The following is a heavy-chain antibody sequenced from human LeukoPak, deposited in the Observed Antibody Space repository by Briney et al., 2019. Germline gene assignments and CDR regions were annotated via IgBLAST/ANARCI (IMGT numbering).Heavy chain of an antibody. CDR3: TKGAGPPWFDP. V-gene: IGHV4-61*02. CDR2: IQSTGST. Sequence: SETLSLTCTVSGDFISSESYFWSWIRQPAGKGLEWIGRIQSTGSTNYNPSLKSRVTISRDTSKNQFSLKVTSVTAADTAVYYCTKGAGPPWFDPWGQGTLVTVSS. CDR1: GDFISSESYF. D-gene: IGHD6-19*01. J-gene: IGHJ5*02.